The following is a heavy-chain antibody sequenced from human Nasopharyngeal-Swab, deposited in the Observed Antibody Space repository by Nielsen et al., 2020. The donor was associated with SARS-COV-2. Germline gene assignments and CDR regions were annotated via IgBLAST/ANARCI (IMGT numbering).Heavy chain of an antibody. J-gene: IGHJ6*03. Sequence: GESLKISCAASGFTFSSYAMSWVRQAPGKGLEWVSAISGSGGSTYYADSVKGRFTISRDNSKNTLYLQMNSLRAEDTAVYYCARDSTIAVAGTLLYYYYYYMDVWGKGTTVTVSS. V-gene: IGHV3-23*01. CDR1: GFTFSSYA. CDR3: ARDSTIAVAGTLLYYYYYYMDV. D-gene: IGHD6-19*01. CDR2: ISGSGGST.